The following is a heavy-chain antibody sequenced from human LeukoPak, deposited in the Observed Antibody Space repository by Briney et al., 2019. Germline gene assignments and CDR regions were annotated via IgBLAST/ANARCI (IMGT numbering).Heavy chain of an antibody. J-gene: IGHJ6*03. V-gene: IGHV4-39*07. CDR3: ARGRADSSLEYYMDV. D-gene: IGHD3-22*01. Sequence: PSETLSLTCTVSGGSISSSSYYWGWIRQPPGKGLEWIGSIYYSGSTYYNPSLKSRVTISVDTSKNQFSLKLSSVTAADTAVYYCARGRADSSLEYYMDVWGKGTTVTVSS. CDR2: IYYSGST. CDR1: GGSISSSSYY.